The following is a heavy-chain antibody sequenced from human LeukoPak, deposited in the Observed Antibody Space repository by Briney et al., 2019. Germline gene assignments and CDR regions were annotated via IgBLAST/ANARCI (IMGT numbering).Heavy chain of an antibody. V-gene: IGHV1-69*04. CDR2: IIPIFGIA. Sequence: ASVKVSCKASGGTFSSYAISWVRQAPGQGLEWMGRIIPIFGIANYAQKFQGRVTITADKSTSTAYMELSSLRSEDTAVYYCARDKDLRFLEWFIDYWGQETLSPSPQ. CDR1: GGTFSSYA. D-gene: IGHD3-3*01. CDR3: ARDKDLRFLEWFIDY. J-gene: IGHJ4*02.